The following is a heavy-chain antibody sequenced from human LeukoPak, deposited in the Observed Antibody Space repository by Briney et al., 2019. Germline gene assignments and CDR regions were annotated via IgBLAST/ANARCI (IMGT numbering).Heavy chain of an antibody. CDR3: AKCYYDGSGRSFDY. V-gene: IGHV3-23*01. J-gene: IGHJ4*02. D-gene: IGHD3-22*01. CDR1: GFTLSSYA. Sequence: SGGSLRLSCAASGFTLSSYAMSWVRQAPGKGLEWVSSINGNGDNTYYADSVKGRFTISRDNSKNTLFLQLSSLRAEDTAVYYCAKCYYDGSGRSFDYWGQGTLVTVSS. CDR2: INGNGDNT.